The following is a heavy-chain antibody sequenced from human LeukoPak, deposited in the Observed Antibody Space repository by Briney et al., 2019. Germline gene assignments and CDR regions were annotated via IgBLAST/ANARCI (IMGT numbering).Heavy chain of an antibody. CDR3: ARQRVTAICRAFDI. Sequence: ASVKVSCKASGYTFNSHGISWVRQAPGQGLEWMGWISTYNGNTKIVENLKGRVTMTTDTSTSTAYMEMRSLTSDDTAVYYCARQRVTAICRAFDIWGQGTMVTVSS. D-gene: IGHD2-21*02. CDR2: ISTYNGNT. V-gene: IGHV1-18*01. CDR1: GYTFNSHG. J-gene: IGHJ3*02.